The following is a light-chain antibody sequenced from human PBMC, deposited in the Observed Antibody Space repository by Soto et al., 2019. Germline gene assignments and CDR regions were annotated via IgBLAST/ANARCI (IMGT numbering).Light chain of an antibody. J-gene: IGLJ3*02. Sequence: QSVLTQPPSASGTPGRRVTISCSGSSSNIGINTVSWYQQVPGTAPKLLIFSNNQRPSGVSDRFSGSKSGTSASLAVSGLQSEDKADYYCAAWDDSLNGWVFGGGTKLTVL. CDR3: AAWDDSLNGWV. CDR2: SNN. CDR1: SSNIGINT. V-gene: IGLV1-44*01.